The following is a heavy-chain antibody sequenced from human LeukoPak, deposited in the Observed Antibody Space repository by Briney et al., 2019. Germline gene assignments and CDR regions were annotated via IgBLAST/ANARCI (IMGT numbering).Heavy chain of an antibody. D-gene: IGHD6-19*01. CDR1: GYTFTSYY. CDR3: ARCRRIAVAGPSGGLGY. V-gene: IGHV1-18*04. J-gene: IGHJ4*02. CDR2: ISAYNGNT. Sequence: VASVKVSCKASGYTFTSYYMHWVRQAPGQGLEWMGWISAYNGNTNYAQKLQGRVTMTTDTSTSTAYMELRSLRSDDTAVYYCARCRRIAVAGPSGGLGYWGQGTLVTVSS.